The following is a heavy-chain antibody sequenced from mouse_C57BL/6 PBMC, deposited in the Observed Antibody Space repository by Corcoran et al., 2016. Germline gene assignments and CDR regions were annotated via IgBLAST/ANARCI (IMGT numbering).Heavy chain of an antibody. CDR3: AREWDASDV. V-gene: IGHV1-19*01. D-gene: IGHD1-3*01. CDR2: INPYNGGT. J-gene: IGHJ1*03. CDR1: GYTFTDYY. Sequence: EVQLQQSGPVLVKPGASVKMSCKASGYTFTDYYMNWVKQSHGKSLEWIGVINPYNGGTSYNQKFKGKATLTVDKSSSTAYMELNSLTSEDSAVYYCAREWDASDVWGTGTTVTVSS.